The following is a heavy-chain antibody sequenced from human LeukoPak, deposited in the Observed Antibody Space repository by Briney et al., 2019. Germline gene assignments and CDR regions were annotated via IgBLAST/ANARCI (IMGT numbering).Heavy chain of an antibody. Sequence: SETLSLTCAVYGGSFSVYYWSWIRQPPGKGLEWTGEINHSGSTNFNPSLKSRVTISVDTSKNQFSLKLSSVTAGDTAVYYWARRKGRYCSSTSCPRFDYWGQGTLVTVSS. CDR2: INHSGST. CDR3: ARRKGRYCSSTSCPRFDY. J-gene: IGHJ4*02. V-gene: IGHV4-34*01. D-gene: IGHD2-2*01. CDR1: GGSFSVYY.